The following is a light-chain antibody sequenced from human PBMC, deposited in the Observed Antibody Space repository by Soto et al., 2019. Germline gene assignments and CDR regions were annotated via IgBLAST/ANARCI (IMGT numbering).Light chain of an antibody. V-gene: IGKV3-15*01. Sequence: EIVLTQSPATLSLSPGERATLSCRASQSVSTYVTYLAWYQQKPGQAPRLLIHGASTRAPGFPAGFSGSGSGTDFTLTISSLQSEDFAVYYCQQYDNWPWTFGQGTKVDI. CDR3: QQYDNWPWT. CDR2: GAS. J-gene: IGKJ1*01. CDR1: QSVSTY.